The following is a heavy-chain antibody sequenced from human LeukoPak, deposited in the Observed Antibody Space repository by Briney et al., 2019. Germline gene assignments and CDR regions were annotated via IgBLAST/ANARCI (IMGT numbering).Heavy chain of an antibody. CDR2: INPNSGGT. CDR3: ATDIVGATNFGY. CDR1: GYTFTGYY. Sequence: GASVKVSCKASGYTFTGYYMHWVRQAPGQGLEWMGWINPNSGGTNYAQEFQGRVTMTRDTSISTAYMELSRLRSDDTAVYYCATDIVGATNFGYWGQGTLVTVSS. D-gene: IGHD1-26*01. V-gene: IGHV1-2*02. J-gene: IGHJ4*02.